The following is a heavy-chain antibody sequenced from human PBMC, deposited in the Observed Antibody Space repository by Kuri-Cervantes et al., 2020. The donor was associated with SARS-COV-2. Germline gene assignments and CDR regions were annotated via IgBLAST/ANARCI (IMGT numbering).Heavy chain of an antibody. CDR2: IIPILGIA. CDR3: ARDLAARLDYYYGMDV. Sequence: SVKVSCKASVGTFSSYAISWVRQAPGQGLEWMGRIIPILGIANYAQKFQGRVTITADKSTSTAYMELSSLRSEETAVYYCARDLAARLDYYYGMDVWGQGPTVTVSS. D-gene: IGHD6-6*01. J-gene: IGHJ6*02. CDR1: VGTFSSYA. V-gene: IGHV1-69*04.